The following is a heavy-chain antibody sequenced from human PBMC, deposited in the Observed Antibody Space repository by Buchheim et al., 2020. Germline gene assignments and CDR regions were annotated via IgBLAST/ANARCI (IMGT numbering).Heavy chain of an antibody. CDR2: IYYSGST. Sequence: QLQLQESGPGLVKPSETLSLTCTVSGGSISSSSYYWGWIRQPPGKGLEWIGSIYYSGSTYYNPSLKSRVTISVDTSKNQFSLKLSSVTAADTAVYYCARQGYYDYVWGSYRYGNNGDFDYWGQGTL. V-gene: IGHV4-39*01. J-gene: IGHJ4*02. CDR1: GGSISSSSYY. D-gene: IGHD3-16*02. CDR3: ARQGYYDYVWGSYRYGNNGDFDY.